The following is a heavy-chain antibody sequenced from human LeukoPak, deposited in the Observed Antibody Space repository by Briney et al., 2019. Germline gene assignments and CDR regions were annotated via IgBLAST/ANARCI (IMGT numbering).Heavy chain of an antibody. CDR2: ISGAGSSP. Sequence: PGGSLRLSCGASGFTFTNFAMSWVRQAPGKGLEWISIISGAGSSPFYADSVKGRFSISRDNSKNILYLHMNSLRAEDTAVYYCAKFVGNGWRLSHYYIDYWGQGTLVTVSS. CDR1: GFTFTNFA. D-gene: IGHD2-21*01. J-gene: IGHJ4*02. CDR3: AKFVGNGWRLSHYYIDY. V-gene: IGHV3-23*01.